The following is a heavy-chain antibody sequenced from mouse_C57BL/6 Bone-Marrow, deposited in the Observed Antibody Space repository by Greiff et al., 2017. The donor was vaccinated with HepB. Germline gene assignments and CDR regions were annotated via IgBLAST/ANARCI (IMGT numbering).Heavy chain of an antibody. CDR1: GYTFTDYY. Sequence: QVQLQQSGAELVRPGASVKLSCKASGYTFTDYYINWVKQRPGQGLEWIARIYPGSGNTYYNEKFKGKATLTAEKSSSTAYMQLSSLTSEDSAVYFCARGGGPFDYWGQGTTLTVSS. J-gene: IGHJ2*01. D-gene: IGHD1-1*02. CDR3: ARGGGPFDY. V-gene: IGHV1-76*01. CDR2: IYPGSGNT.